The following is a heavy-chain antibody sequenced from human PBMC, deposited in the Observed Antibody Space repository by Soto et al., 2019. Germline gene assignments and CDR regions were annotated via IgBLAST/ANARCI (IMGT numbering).Heavy chain of an antibody. V-gene: IGHV1-18*01. Sequence: QVQLVQSGAEVKKPGASVKVSCKASGYIFTKYGISWIRQAPGQGLEWMGWISPYTGNTDSAQSFQGRVALTTDTSTNTAYMELRSLRSDDTALYYCARVTYSTSVGGPAWFAPCGQGSLVTVSS. CDR3: ARVTYSTSVGGPAWFAP. CDR2: ISPYTGNT. CDR1: GYIFTKYG. D-gene: IGHD2-2*01. J-gene: IGHJ5*02.